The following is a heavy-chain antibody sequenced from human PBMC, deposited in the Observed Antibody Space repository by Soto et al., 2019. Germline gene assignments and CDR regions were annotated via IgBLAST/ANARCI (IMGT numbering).Heavy chain of an antibody. Sequence: QVQLQQSGPGLVKPSQTLSLTCAISGDSVSSNSAAWNWIRQSPSRGLEWLGRTYYRSKWYNECAVSVKSRITINPYTSKNQFSLQLISVTPEDTAVYYCARGLRGDIVANGAFDIWGQGTMVTVSS. CDR3: ARGLRGDIVANGAFDI. D-gene: IGHD5-12*01. V-gene: IGHV6-1*01. J-gene: IGHJ3*02. CDR1: GDSVSSNSAA. CDR2: TYYRSKWYN.